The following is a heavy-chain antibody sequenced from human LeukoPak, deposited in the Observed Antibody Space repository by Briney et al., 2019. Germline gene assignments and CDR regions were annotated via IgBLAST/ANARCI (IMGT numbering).Heavy chain of an antibody. D-gene: IGHD4-11*01. CDR2: ISSSGSTI. CDR1: GFTFSDYY. J-gene: IGHJ4*02. Sequence: GGSLRLSCAASGFTFSDYYMSWIRQAPGKGLEWVSYISSSGSTIYYADSVKGRFTISRDNAKNSLYLQMNSLRAEDTAVYYCAKATGYSNYVFDYWGQGTLVTVSS. V-gene: IGHV3-11*01. CDR3: AKATGYSNYVFDY.